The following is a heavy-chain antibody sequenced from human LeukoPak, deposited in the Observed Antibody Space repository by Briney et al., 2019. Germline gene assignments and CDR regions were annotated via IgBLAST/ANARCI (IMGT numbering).Heavy chain of an antibody. CDR3: ARGYSSLDP. CDR1: GFTFSSYA. J-gene: IGHJ5*02. Sequence: PGGSLRLSCAASGFTFSSYAMSWVRQAPGKGLEWVSGISSTGGSTYCADSVKGRFTISRDNSKNTLYLHMNSLTAEDTAVYYCARGYSSLDPWGQGTLVTVSS. CDR2: ISSTGGST. D-gene: IGHD6-19*01. V-gene: IGHV3-23*01.